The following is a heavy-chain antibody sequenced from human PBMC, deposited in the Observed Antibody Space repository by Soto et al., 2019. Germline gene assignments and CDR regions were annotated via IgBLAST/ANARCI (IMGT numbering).Heavy chain of an antibody. Sequence: GGSLRLSCAASGFTFGGYAMSWVRQAPGKGLEWVSAISGSGGSTYYADSVKGRFTISRDNSKNTLYLQMNSLRAEDTAVYYCANERGWYVGDHFDYWGQGTLVTVSS. V-gene: IGHV3-23*01. J-gene: IGHJ4*02. CDR2: ISGSGGST. CDR3: ANERGWYVGDHFDY. D-gene: IGHD6-19*01. CDR1: GFTFGGYA.